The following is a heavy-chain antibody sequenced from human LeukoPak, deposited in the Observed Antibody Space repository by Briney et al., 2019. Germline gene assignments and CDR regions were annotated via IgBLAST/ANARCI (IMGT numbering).Heavy chain of an antibody. CDR3: ASHDSSGYPSKYYFDY. V-gene: IGHV4-34*01. CDR2: INHSEST. J-gene: IGHJ4*02. CDR1: GGSFSGYY. D-gene: IGHD3-22*01. Sequence: SETLSLTCAVYGGSFSGYYWSWIRQPPGKGLEWIGEINHSESTNYNPSLKSRVTISVDTSKNQFSLKLSSVTAADTAVYYCASHDSSGYPSKYYFDYWGQGTLVTVSS.